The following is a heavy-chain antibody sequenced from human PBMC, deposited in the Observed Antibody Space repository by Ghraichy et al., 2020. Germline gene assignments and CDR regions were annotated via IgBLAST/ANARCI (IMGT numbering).Heavy chain of an antibody. Sequence: LNISCTVSGGSISSSSYYWAWIRQPPGKGLELIGSIYYTGSTYYNPSLKSRVTISVDRSKNQFSLKVSSVTAADTAVYYCARPQSDYNYAIDVWGQGTTVTVSS. CDR2: IYYTGST. CDR3: ARPQSDYNYAIDV. J-gene: IGHJ6*02. V-gene: IGHV4-39*01. CDR1: GGSISSSSYY.